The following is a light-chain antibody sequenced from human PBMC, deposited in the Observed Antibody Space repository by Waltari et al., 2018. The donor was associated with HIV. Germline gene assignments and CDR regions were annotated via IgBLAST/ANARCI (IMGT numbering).Light chain of an antibody. CDR2: EDT. V-gene: IGLV3-1*01. CDR3: QAWDSSTGDYV. CDR1: KAGHKY. J-gene: IGLJ1*01. Sequence: SYELTQAPSVSVSPGQTASITCSGDKAGHKYTGWYHQKPGQSPVLVICEDTKRPSGIPERFSGSVSGNTATLTISGTQAMDEADYYCQAWDSSTGDYVFGPGTRVTVL.